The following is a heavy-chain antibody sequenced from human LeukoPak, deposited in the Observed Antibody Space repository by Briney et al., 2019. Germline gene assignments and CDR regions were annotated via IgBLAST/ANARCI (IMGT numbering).Heavy chain of an antibody. Sequence: SETLSLTCTVSGGSISSSSYYWGWIRQPPGKGLEWIGSIYYSGSTYYNPSLKSRVTMSVDTSKNQFSLKLSSVTAADTAVYYCALPGYSSSHPFDYWGQGTLVTVSS. CDR1: GGSISSSSYY. J-gene: IGHJ4*02. CDR2: IYYSGST. V-gene: IGHV4-39*01. D-gene: IGHD6-13*01. CDR3: ALPGYSSSHPFDY.